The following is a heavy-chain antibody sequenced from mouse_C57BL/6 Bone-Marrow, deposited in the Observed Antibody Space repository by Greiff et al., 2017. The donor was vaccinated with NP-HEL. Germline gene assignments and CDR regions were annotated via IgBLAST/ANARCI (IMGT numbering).Heavy chain of an antibody. J-gene: IGHJ4*01. Sequence: DVMLVESGGGLVKPGGSLKLSCAASGFTFSDYGMHWVRQAPEQGLEWVAYISSGSSTIYYADTVKGRVTFSIDNAKNTLFLQMTSLRSEDTAMYYCARVGDYWGQGTSVTVSS. V-gene: IGHV5-17*01. CDR1: GFTFSDYG. CDR2: ISSGSSTI. CDR3: ARVGDY.